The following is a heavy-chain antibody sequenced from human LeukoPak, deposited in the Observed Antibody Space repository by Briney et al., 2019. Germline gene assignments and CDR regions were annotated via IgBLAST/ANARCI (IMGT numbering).Heavy chain of an antibody. CDR1: GGSISSGGYY. D-gene: IGHD2-21*01. CDR3: AGPSCGGDCYSGFDY. V-gene: IGHV4-31*03. CDR2: IYYSGST. J-gene: IGHJ4*02. Sequence: SETLSLTCTVSGGSISSGGYYWSWIRQHPGKGLEWIGYIYYSGSTYYNPSLKSRVTISVDTSKNQFSLKLSSVTAADTAVYYCAGPSCGGDCYSGFDYWGQGTLVTVSS.